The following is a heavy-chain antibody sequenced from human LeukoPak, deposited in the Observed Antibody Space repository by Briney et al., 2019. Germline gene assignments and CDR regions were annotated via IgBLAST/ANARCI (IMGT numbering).Heavy chain of an antibody. CDR2: ISSSSSTI. CDR3: ARSIRGYSGYDPYYYYYYMDV. Sequence: GGSLRLSCAASGFTFSSYSMNWVRQAPGKGLEWVSYISSSSSTIYYADSVKGRFTISRDNAKNSLYLQMNSLRAEDTAVYYCARSIRGYSGYDPYYYYYYMDVWGKGTTVTVSS. J-gene: IGHJ6*03. D-gene: IGHD5-12*01. CDR1: GFTFSSYS. V-gene: IGHV3-48*01.